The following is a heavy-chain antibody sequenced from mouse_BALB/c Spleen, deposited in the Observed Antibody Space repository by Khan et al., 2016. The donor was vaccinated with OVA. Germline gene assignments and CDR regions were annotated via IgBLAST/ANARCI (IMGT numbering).Heavy chain of an antibody. V-gene: IGHV5-6*01. CDR3: TSLGYYHDSGGFAY. CDR1: GFTFSTYG. D-gene: IGHD1-1*01. Sequence: EVELVESGGDLVKPGGSLKLSCAASGFTFSTYGMSWVRQTPDKRLEWVATVSTGGSYTYYPDSVKGRFTISRDNAKNTLYLQMSGLKSEDTAMFYGTSLGYYHDSGGFAYWGQGTLVTVSA. J-gene: IGHJ3*01. CDR2: VSTGGSYT.